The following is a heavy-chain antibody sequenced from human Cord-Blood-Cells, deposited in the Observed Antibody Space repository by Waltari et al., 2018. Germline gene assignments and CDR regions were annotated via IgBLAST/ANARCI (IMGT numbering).Heavy chain of an antibody. Sequence: QVQLVQSGAEVKKPGAPVTVSCKESEYTFTRYYRHWARKAPAQGLEWRGIINPSGGSTSDAQKFQGRVTMTRDTSTSTVYMELSSLRSEDTAVYYCARDLKTLVAWQSKDGMDVWGQGTTVTVSS. CDR2: INPSGGST. J-gene: IGHJ6*02. CDR1: EYTFTRYY. V-gene: IGHV1-46*01. D-gene: IGHD6-19*01. CDR3: ARDLKTLVAWQSKDGMDV.